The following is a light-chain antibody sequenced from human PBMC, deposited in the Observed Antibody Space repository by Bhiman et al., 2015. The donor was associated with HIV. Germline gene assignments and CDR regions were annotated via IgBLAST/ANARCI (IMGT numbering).Light chain of an antibody. CDR1: SSDVGGYNY. CDR3: QSYDSGLRASV. CDR2: DVS. J-gene: IGLJ1*01. Sequence: QSALTQPASVSGSPGQSITISCTGTSSDVGGYNYVSWYLQHPGKAPKLMIYDVSNRPSGVSNRFSGSKSGNTASLTISGLQAEDEADYYCQSYDSGLRASVFGTGTKVTVL. V-gene: IGLV2-14*03.